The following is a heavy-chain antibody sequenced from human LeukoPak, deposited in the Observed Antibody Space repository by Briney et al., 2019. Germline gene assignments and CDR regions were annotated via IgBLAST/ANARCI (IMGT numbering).Heavy chain of an antibody. V-gene: IGHV4-30-4*01. CDR2: IYYSGST. Sequence: SETLSLTCTVSGGSISSGEYYWSWIRQPPGKGLEWIGYIYYSGSTYYNPSLKSRVTISLDTPKNQLSLKLSSVTAADTAVYYCARVEPSRSGYDYWIFDYWGQGTLVTVSS. J-gene: IGHJ4*02. D-gene: IGHD5-12*01. CDR3: ARVEPSRSGYDYWIFDY. CDR1: GGSISSGEYY.